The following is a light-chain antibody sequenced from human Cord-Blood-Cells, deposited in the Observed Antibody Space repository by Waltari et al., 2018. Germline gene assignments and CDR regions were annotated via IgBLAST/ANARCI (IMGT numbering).Light chain of an antibody. CDR1: QSVSSY. Sequence: IVLTQCPATLSLSPGERATLSCRASQSVSSYLAWYQQKPGQAPRLLIYDASTRATGIPARFSGSGSGTDFTLTISSLEPEDFAVYYCQQRSNWPLTFGGGTKVEIK. CDR2: DAS. CDR3: QQRSNWPLT. J-gene: IGKJ4*01. V-gene: IGKV3-11*01.